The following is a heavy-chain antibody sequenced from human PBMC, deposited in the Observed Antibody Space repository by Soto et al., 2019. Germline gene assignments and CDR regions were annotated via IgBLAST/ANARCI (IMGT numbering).Heavy chain of an antibody. CDR2: ISSNGGST. J-gene: IGHJ4*02. V-gene: IGHV3-64D*09. D-gene: IGHD5-12*01. CDR1: GFTFSSYV. Sequence: RGSLRLSCSASGFTFSSYVMHWVRQAPGKGLEYVSAISSNGGSTYYADSVKGRFTISRDNSKNTLYLQMSSLRAEDTAVYYCVRPWLQYYFDYWGQGTLVTVSS. CDR3: VRPWLQYYFDY.